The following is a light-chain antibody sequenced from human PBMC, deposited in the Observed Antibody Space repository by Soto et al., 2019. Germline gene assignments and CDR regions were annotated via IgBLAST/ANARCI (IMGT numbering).Light chain of an antibody. V-gene: IGKV3-15*01. Sequence: EILRTQSPSTLSLSPGERATLSCRAGQGVTTNFAWYQQKSGQSPRLLIYDVSIRATGVPARFSGTGSETEFTLTISGLKSEDSEVYFCQQYNNWPFSFGQGTRLEIK. CDR2: DVS. CDR1: QGVTTN. CDR3: QQYNNWPFS. J-gene: IGKJ5*01.